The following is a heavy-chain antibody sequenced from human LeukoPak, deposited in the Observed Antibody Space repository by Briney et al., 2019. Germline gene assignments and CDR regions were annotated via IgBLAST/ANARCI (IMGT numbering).Heavy chain of an antibody. Sequence: GGSLRLSCAASGFTFDDYAMHWVRQAPGKGLEWVSGISWNSGSIGYADSVKGRFTISRDNAKNSLYLQMNSLRAEDTALYYCAEDRSSGTFDYWGQGTLVTVSS. D-gene: IGHD3-3*01. J-gene: IGHJ4*02. CDR2: ISWNSGSI. CDR3: AEDRSSGTFDY. CDR1: GFTFDDYA. V-gene: IGHV3-9*01.